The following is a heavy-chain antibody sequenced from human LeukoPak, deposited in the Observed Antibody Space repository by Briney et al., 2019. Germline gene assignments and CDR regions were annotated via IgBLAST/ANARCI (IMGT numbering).Heavy chain of an antibody. D-gene: IGHD3-22*01. CDR1: GFTFSNYA. CDR2: ISYDANDK. J-gene: IGHJ4*02. Sequence: PGRSLRLSCAASGFTFSNYAMHWVRQAPGKGLEWVAVISYDANDKYYADSVKGRFTISRDNSKNTLYLQMNNLRAEDTAVYYCARDVSVVVLSSTPTQIGYWGQGTLVTVSS. V-gene: IGHV3-30*04. CDR3: ARDVSVVVLSSTPTQIGY.